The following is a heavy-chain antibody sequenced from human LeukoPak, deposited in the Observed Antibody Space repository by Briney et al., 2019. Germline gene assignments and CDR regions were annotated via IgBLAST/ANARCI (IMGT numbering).Heavy chain of an antibody. J-gene: IGHJ6*02. CDR2: IYTSGST. D-gene: IGHD2-15*01. V-gene: IGHV4-4*07. Sequence: PSETLSLTCTVSGGSISSCYWSWIRQPAGKGLEWIGRIYTSGSTNYNPSLKSRVTMAVDTSKNQFSLKLSSVTAADTAVYYCASSALGYCSGGSCAAYYYYGMDVWGQGTTVTVSS. CDR1: GGSISSCY. CDR3: ASSALGYCSGGSCAAYYYYGMDV.